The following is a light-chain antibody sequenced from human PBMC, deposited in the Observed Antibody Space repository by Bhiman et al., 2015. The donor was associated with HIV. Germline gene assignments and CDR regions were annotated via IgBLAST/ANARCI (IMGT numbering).Light chain of an antibody. CDR3: SSYASSSTLV. J-gene: IGLJ2*01. CDR2: DVS. CDR1: SSDVGDYNY. Sequence: SALTQPASVSGSPGQSITISCTGTSSDVGDYNYVSWYQQHPGKAPKVMIYDVSKRPSGVSNRFSGSKSANTASLTISGLQAEDEADYYCSSYASSSTLVFGGGTQLTVL. V-gene: IGLV2-14*01.